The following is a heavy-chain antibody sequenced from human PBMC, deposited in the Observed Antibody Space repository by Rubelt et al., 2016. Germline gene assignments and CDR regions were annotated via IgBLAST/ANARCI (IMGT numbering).Heavy chain of an antibody. Sequence: QLQLQESGPGLVKPSETLSLTCTVSGGSISSSSYYWGWIRQPPGKGLEWIGEINHSGRTNYNPSLKSRVTISVDTSKNQFSLKLSSVTAADTAVYYCASELGTSYYWGQGTLVTVSS. V-gene: IGHV4-39*07. J-gene: IGHJ4*02. CDR2: INHSGRT. CDR1: GGSISSSSYY. D-gene: IGHD2-8*01. CDR3: ASELGTSYY.